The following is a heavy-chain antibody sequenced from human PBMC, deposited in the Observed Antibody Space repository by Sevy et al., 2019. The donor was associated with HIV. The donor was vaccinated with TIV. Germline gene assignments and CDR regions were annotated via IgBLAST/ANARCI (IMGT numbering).Heavy chain of an antibody. D-gene: IGHD1-26*01. J-gene: IGHJ6*03. CDR3: ARTRSDSGSYTALAYYYYMDV. V-gene: IGHV5-51*01. Sequence: GESLKISCKGSGYSFTSYWIGWVRQMPGKGLEWMGIIYPGDSDTRYSPSFQGQVTIAADKSISTAYLQWSGLKASETAMNYCARTRSDSGSYTALAYYYYMDVWGKGTTVTVSS. CDR2: IYPGDSDT. CDR1: GYSFTSYW.